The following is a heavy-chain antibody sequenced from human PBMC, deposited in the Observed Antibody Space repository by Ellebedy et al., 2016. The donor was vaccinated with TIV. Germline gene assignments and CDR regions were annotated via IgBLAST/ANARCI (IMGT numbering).Heavy chain of an antibody. Sequence: SGPTLVKPTQTLTLTCTFSGFSLSTSGMSVSWIRQPPGKALEWLARIEWDDDKYYSTSLKPRLTISKDTSKNQVVLKMTNMEPVDTATYYCARIKGGYMGDAIDYWGQGTLVTVSS. D-gene: IGHD5-12*01. CDR2: IEWDDDK. CDR3: ARIKGGYMGDAIDY. V-gene: IGHV2-70*11. CDR1: GFSLSTSGMS. J-gene: IGHJ4*02.